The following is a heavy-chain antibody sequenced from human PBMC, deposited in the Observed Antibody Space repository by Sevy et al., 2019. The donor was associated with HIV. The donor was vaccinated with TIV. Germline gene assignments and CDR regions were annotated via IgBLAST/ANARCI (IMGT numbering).Heavy chain of an antibody. Sequence: GGSLRLSCAASGFTFSRYNMHWVRQATGKGLEWVSSIGTAGDTYYPGTVKGRFTISRENAKKSLYLQMNSLRAGDTAVYYCARGTRYSGSYYLGDDAFDIWGQGTMVTVSS. J-gene: IGHJ3*02. V-gene: IGHV3-13*01. CDR2: IGTAGDT. CDR3: ARGTRYSGSYYLGDDAFDI. CDR1: GFTFSRYN. D-gene: IGHD1-26*01.